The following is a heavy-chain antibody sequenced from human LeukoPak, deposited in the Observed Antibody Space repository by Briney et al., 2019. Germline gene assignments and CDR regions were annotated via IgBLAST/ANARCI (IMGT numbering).Heavy chain of an antibody. CDR1: RFTFSNYG. V-gene: IGHV3-23*01. CDR3: ARDGDGYNYKLDY. J-gene: IGHJ4*02. CDR2: ISNNGGYT. D-gene: IGHD5-24*01. Sequence: GGSLRLSCAASRFTFSNYGVNWVRQAPGKGLEWVSAISNNGGYTYYADSVQGRFTISRDNSKSTLCLQMNSLRAEDTAVYYCARDGDGYNYKLDYWGQGTLVTVSS.